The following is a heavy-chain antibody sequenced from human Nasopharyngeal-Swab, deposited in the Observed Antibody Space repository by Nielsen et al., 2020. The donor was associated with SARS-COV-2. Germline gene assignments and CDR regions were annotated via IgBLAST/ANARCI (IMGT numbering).Heavy chain of an antibody. V-gene: IGHV4-59*13. Sequence: GSLRLSCSVSGDSISTYYWSWIRQPPGKGLEWIGYISHSGSTNYNPSLKSRVTISVDTSKNQFSLKLTPVTAADTAVYYCARGLDAWGQGTLVTVSS. J-gene: IGHJ5*02. CDR2: ISHSGST. CDR3: ARGLDA. CDR1: GDSISTYY.